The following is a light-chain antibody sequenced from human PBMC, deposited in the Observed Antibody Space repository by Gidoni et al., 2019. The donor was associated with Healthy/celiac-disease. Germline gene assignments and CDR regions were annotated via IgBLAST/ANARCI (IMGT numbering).Light chain of an antibody. J-gene: IGLJ3*02. CDR2: YHSDSNK. CDR3: GTWHSNSKIWV. Sequence: QPLLTHPSSHSASSGPSVRLPFMLSSGFLVGDFWIRWYQQKPGNPPRYRLYYHSDSNKGQGSGVPSRFSGSNDASANAGILRIYGRQPEDEADYYCGTWHSNSKIWVFGGGTKLTVL. CDR1: SGFLVGDFW. V-gene: IGLV5-52*01.